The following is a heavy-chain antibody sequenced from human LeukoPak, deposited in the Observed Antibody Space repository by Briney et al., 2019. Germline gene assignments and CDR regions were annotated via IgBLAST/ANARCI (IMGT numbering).Heavy chain of an antibody. V-gene: IGHV1-69*13. J-gene: IGHJ6*02. CDR2: IIPIFGTA. CDR1: GGTFSSYA. CDR3: AREVVEVTRGTPYYYYAMDV. D-gene: IGHD2-15*01. Sequence: ASVKVSCKASGGTFSSYAISWVRQAPGQGLEWMGGIIPIFGTANYAQKFQGRVTITADESTSTAYMELSSLRSEDTAVYYCAREVVEVTRGTPYYYYAMDVWGQGTTVTVSS.